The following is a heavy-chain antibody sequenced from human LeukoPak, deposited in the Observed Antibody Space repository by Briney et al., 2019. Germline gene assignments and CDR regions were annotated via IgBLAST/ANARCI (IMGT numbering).Heavy chain of an antibody. J-gene: IGHJ3*02. Sequence: SETLSLTCTVSGGAIGSGSYYWSWIRQPAGKGLEWIGRIYTSGSTNYNPSLKSRVTISVDTSKNQFSLKLSSVTAADTAVYYCARERVVTLEDDAFDIWGQGTMVTVSS. CDR3: ARERVVTLEDDAFDI. CDR2: IYTSGST. V-gene: IGHV4-61*02. D-gene: IGHD4-23*01. CDR1: GGAIGSGSYY.